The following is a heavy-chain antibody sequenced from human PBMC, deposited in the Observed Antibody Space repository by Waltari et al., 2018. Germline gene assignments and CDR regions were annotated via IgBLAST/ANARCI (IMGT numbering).Heavy chain of an antibody. D-gene: IGHD1-26*01. CDR3: ARLIVAAPDYYYSFMDV. Sequence: QLQQSGPGLMKPSQTLSLTCAISGDSVSSNSASGNWIRQSPSSGLEWLGRTYYKSKWYSDYALSVKGRITISSDTSKNQFSLQLNSVTPEDTAVYYCARLIVAAPDYYYSFMDVWGKGTTVTVSS. CDR2: TYYKSKWYS. CDR1: GDSVSSNSAS. J-gene: IGHJ6*03. V-gene: IGHV6-1*01.